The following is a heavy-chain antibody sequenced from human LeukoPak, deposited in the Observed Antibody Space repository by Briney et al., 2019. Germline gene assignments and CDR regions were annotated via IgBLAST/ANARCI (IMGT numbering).Heavy chain of an antibody. CDR1: GYGFTSYW. D-gene: IGHD3-22*01. CDR3: ATSYYYDSSGYYKFDY. V-gene: IGHV5-51*01. Sequence: GESLKISCKGSGYGFTSYWIGWVRQMPGKGLEWMGIIYPGDSDTRYSPSFQGQVTISADKSISTAYLQRSSLKASDTAMYYCATSYYYDSSGYYKFDYWGQGTLVTVSS. J-gene: IGHJ4*02. CDR2: IYPGDSDT.